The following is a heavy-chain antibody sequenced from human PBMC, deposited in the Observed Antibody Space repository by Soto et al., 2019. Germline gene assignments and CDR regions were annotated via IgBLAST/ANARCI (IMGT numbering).Heavy chain of an antibody. CDR1: GGSISSYY. D-gene: IGHD5-12*01. J-gene: IGHJ4*02. V-gene: IGHV4-59*01. Sequence: PSETLSLTCTVSGGSISSYYWSWIRQPPGKGLEWIGYIYYSGSTNYNPSLKSRVTISVDTSKNQFSLKLSSVTAADTAVYYCAREARRRDGYNFVDYWGQGTLVTVSS. CDR3: AREARRRDGYNFVDY. CDR2: IYYSGST.